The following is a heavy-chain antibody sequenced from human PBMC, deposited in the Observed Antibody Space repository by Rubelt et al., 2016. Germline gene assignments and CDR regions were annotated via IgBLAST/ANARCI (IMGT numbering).Heavy chain of an antibody. Sequence: NYNPSLKSRVTISVDKSKNQFSLKLSSVTAADTAVYYCARTHIVVVPAARNYYYYYGMDVWGQGTTVTVSS. J-gene: IGHJ6*02. D-gene: IGHD2-2*01. CDR3: ARTHIVVVPAARNYYYYYGMDV. V-gene: IGHV4-4*02.